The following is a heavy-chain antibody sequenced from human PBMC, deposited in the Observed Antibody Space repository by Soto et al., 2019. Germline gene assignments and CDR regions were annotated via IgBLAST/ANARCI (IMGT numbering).Heavy chain of an antibody. J-gene: IGHJ3*02. Sequence: QLQLQESGPGLVKPSETLSLTCTVSGGSISSSSYYWGWIRQPPGKGLEWIGSIYYSGSTYYNPSLNSRVTISVDTSKNQFSLKLSSVTAADTAVYYCARQYEWLSAFDIWGQGTMVTVSS. V-gene: IGHV4-39*01. D-gene: IGHD6-19*01. CDR2: IYYSGST. CDR3: ARQYEWLSAFDI. CDR1: GGSISSSSYY.